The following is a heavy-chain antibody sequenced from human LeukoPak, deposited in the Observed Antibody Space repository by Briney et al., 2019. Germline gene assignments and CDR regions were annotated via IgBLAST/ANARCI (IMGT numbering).Heavy chain of an antibody. J-gene: IGHJ2*01. Sequence: PSETLSLTCAAYGGSFSGYYWSWIRQPPGKGLEWIGEINHSGSTNYNPSLKSLVTISVDTSKNQFSLKLSSVTAADTAVYYCARGRSPRKRYFDLWGRGTLVTVSS. CDR2: INHSGST. CDR1: GGSFSGYY. V-gene: IGHV4-34*01. CDR3: ARGRSPRKRYFDL.